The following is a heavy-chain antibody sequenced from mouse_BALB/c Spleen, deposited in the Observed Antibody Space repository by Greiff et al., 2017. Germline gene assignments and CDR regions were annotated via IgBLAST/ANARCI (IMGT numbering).Heavy chain of an antibody. CDR2: IRSRSNNYAT. J-gene: IGHJ1*01. Sequence: EVQLVESGGGLVQPTGSLKLSCAASGFTFTTYAMNWVRQAPGKGLEWIGRIRSRSNNYATYYADSVKARFTISRDDSQSMLYLQMNNLKTEDTARYYGDRHGYADWGAGTTVTVSS. CDR3: DRHGYAD. V-gene: IGHV10-1*02. CDR1: GFTFTTYA. D-gene: IGHD2-14*01.